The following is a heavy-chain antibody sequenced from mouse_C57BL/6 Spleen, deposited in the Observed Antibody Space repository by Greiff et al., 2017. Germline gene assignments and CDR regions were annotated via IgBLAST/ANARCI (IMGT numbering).Heavy chain of an antibody. CDR2: IYPGGGYT. J-gene: IGHJ2*01. D-gene: IGHD4-1*01. V-gene: IGHV1-63*01. Sequence: VQGVESGAELVRPGTSVKMSCKASGYTFTNYWIGWAKQRPGHGLEWIGDIYPGGGYTNYNEKFKGQATLTADKSSSTAYMQFSSLTSEDSAIYYCARELTGEYYFDYWGQGTTLTVSS. CDR3: ARELTGEYYFDY. CDR1: GYTFTNYW.